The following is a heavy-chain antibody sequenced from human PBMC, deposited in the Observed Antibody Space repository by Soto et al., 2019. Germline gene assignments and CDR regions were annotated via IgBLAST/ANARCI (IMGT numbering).Heavy chain of an antibody. CDR2: ISGYNGNT. V-gene: IGHV1-18*01. Sequence: QVQLVQSGAEVKKPGASVTVSCKASGYTFTNYGFSWVRQAPGQGLEGMGWISGYNGNTKYAEKFQNRVTMTTDTSTNTAHMALRSLRSDDTAVYYCAREGQAPYYYYGMDVWDQGTAVTVSS. CDR1: GYTFTNYG. CDR3: AREGQAPYYYYGMDV. J-gene: IGHJ6*02.